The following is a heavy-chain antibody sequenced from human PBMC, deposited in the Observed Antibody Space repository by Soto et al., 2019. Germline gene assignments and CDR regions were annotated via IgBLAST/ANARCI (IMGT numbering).Heavy chain of an antibody. CDR2: IWYDGSNK. CDR3: ARVRYYDSSGYSPLFDY. D-gene: IGHD3-22*01. CDR1: GFTFSSYG. J-gene: IGHJ4*02. Sequence: PGGSLRLSCAASGFTFSSYGMHWVRQAPGKGLEWVAVIWYDGSNKYYADSVKGRFTISRDNSKNTLYLQMNSLRAEDTAVYYCARVRYYDSSGYSPLFDYWGQGTLVTVSS. V-gene: IGHV3-33*01.